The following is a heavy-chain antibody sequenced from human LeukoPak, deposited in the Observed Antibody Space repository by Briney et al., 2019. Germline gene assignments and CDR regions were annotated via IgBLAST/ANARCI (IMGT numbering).Heavy chain of an antibody. D-gene: IGHD3-10*01. Sequence: GGSLRLSCAASGFTFSSYWMSWVRQVPGKGLEWVANIQQDGSEKYYVDSVKGRFTISRDNAKNSLYLHMNSLRAEDTAIYYCARYYYGSGSYYAKYYFDHWGQGTLVTVSS. CDR1: GFTFSSYW. CDR3: ARYYYGSGSYYAKYYFDH. CDR2: IQQDGSEK. J-gene: IGHJ4*02. V-gene: IGHV3-7*01.